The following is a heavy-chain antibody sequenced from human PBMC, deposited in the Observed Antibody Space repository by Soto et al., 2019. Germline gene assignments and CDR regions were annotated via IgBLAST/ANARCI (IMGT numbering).Heavy chain of an antibody. J-gene: IGHJ4*02. Sequence: SETLSLTCTVSGGSISSYYWSWIRQPPGKGLEWIGYIYNSGSTNYNPALKSRVTISVDTSKNQFSLKLSSVTAADTAVYYCAGSTYGDYVTFDYWGQGTLVTVSS. CDR3: AGSTYGDYVTFDY. CDR2: IYNSGST. D-gene: IGHD4-17*01. CDR1: GGSISSYY. V-gene: IGHV4-59*08.